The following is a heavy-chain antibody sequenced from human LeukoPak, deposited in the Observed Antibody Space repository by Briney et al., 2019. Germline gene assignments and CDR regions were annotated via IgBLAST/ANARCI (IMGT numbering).Heavy chain of an antibody. Sequence: GGSLRPSCAASGFTFSSYEMNWVRQAPRKGLEWLSYISSSGSTIFYADSVKGRFTISRDNTQNSLYLHMNSLRAEDTAVYYCARPDYYRGAGSYGGDYWGQGTLVTVSS. CDR1: GFTFSSYE. CDR3: ARPDYYRGAGSYGGDY. D-gene: IGHD3-10*01. CDR2: ISSSGSTI. J-gene: IGHJ4*02. V-gene: IGHV3-48*03.